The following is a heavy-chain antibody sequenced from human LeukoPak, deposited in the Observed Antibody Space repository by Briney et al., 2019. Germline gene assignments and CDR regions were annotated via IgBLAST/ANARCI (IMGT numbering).Heavy chain of an antibody. CDR1: GASIYTSSSY. CDR3: TTSRTNDCSSPSCYTDY. V-gene: IGHV4-39*01. CDR2: VYYTGST. J-gene: IGHJ4*02. D-gene: IGHD2-2*02. Sequence: SETLSLTCTVSGASIYTSSSYWGWIRQPPGKGLEWIASVYYTGSTYYSPSLKSRTTISVDTSKNQFSLELNSVTAADTAVYYCTTSRTNDCSSPSCYTDYWGQGTLVTVSS.